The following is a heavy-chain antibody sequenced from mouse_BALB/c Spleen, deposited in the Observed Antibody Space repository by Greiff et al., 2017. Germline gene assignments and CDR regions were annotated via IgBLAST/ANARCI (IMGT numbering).Heavy chain of an antibody. J-gene: IGHJ4*01. Sequence: QVQLQQSGAELVRPGASVTLSCKASGYTFTDYEMHWVKQTPVHGLEWIGAIDPETGGTAYNQKFKGKATLTADKSSSTAYMELRSLTSEDSAVYYCTRGDGSSYVGAMDYWGQGTSVTVSS. D-gene: IGHD1-1*01. CDR1: GYTFTDYE. CDR2: IDPETGGT. CDR3: TRGDGSSYVGAMDY. V-gene: IGHV1-15*01.